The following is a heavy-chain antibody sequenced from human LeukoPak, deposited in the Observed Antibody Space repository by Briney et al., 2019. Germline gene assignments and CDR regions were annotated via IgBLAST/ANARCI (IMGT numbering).Heavy chain of an antibody. D-gene: IGHD6-13*01. J-gene: IGHJ4*02. V-gene: IGHV5-51*01. CDR2: IYPDDSDT. CDR1: GYSFTSYW. Sequence: GDSLKISCKGSGYSFTSYWIGWVRQMPGKGLEWMGIIYPDDSDTRYSPSFQGQVTISAEKSISTAYLQWSSPKASDTAMYYCARRGHGNSWYYFDYWGQGTLVTVSS. CDR3: ARRGHGNSWYYFDY.